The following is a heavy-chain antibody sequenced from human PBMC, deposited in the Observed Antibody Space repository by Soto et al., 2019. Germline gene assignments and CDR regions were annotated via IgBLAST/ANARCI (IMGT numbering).Heavy chain of an antibody. J-gene: IGHJ6*03. CDR2: MNPNSGNT. CDR3: ARKSSRIMIFGVVHYYMDV. V-gene: IGHV1-8*01. CDR1: GYTFTSYD. Sequence: QVQLVQSGAEVKKPGASVKVSCKASGYTFTSYDINWVRHATGQGLEWMGWMNPNSGNTGYAQKFQGRVTMTRNTSISTAYMELSSLRSEDTAVYYCARKSSRIMIFGVVHYYMDVWGKGTTVTVSS. D-gene: IGHD3-3*01.